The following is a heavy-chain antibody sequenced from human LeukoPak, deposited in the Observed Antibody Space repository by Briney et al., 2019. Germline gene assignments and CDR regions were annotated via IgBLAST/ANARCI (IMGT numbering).Heavy chain of an antibody. CDR3: ARRNGGNYYGLFDP. J-gene: IGHJ5*02. Sequence: SETLSLTCTVSGGSISSSSYYWAWIRQPPGKGLEWIGSIYYSGNTYYNPSLKSRITLSVDTSKNQFSLKLSSVTAADSAVYYCARRNGGNYYGLFDPWGQGTLVTVSS. CDR2: IYYSGNT. CDR1: GGSISSSSYY. D-gene: IGHD1-26*01. V-gene: IGHV4-39*01.